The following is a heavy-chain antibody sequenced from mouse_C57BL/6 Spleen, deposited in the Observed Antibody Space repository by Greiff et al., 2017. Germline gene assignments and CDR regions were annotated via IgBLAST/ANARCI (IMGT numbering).Heavy chain of an antibody. CDR1: GYTFTDYY. CDR2: INPYNGGT. V-gene: IGHV1-19*01. J-gene: IGHJ2*01. D-gene: IGHD2-3*01. Sequence: EVQLQQSGPVLVKPGASVKMSCKASGYTFTDYYMNWVKQSHGKSLEWIGVINPYNGGTSYNQKFKGKATLTDDKSSSTAYMVLNSLTAEDSAVYYCASEDGYSDWGQGTTLTVSA. CDR3: ASEDGYSD.